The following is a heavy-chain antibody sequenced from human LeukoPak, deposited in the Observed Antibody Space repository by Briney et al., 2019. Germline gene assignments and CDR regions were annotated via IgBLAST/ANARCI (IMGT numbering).Heavy chain of an antibody. V-gene: IGHV3-23*01. CDR1: GFTFSCYA. D-gene: IGHD2-15*01. CDR3: AKESRYCSGGSCYGAWFDP. J-gene: IGHJ5*02. Sequence: GGSLRLSCAASGFTFSCYAMSWVRQAPGKGLEWVSAISGSGGSTYYADSVKGRFTISRDNSKNTLYLQMNSLRAEDTAVYYCAKESRYCSGGSCYGAWFDPWGQGTLVTVSS. CDR2: ISGSGGST.